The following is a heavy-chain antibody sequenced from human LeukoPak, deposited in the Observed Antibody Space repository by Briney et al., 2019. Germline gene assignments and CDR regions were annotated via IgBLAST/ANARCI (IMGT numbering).Heavy chain of an antibody. CDR3: AREPLDPYYYYYMDV. V-gene: IGHV3-7*01. CDR2: IKQDGSEK. CDR1: GFTFSSYW. Sequence: PGGSLRLSCAASGFTFSSYWMSWVRQAPGKGPEWVANIKQDGSEKYYVDSVKGRFTISRDNAKNSLYLQMNSLRAEDTAVYYCAREPLDPYYYYYMDVWGKGTTVTVSS. J-gene: IGHJ6*03. D-gene: IGHD1-1*01.